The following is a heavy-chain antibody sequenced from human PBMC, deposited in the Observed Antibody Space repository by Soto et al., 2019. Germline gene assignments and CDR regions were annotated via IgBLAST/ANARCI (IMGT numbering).Heavy chain of an antibody. Sequence: PGGSLRLSCAASGFTFSNYAMNWVRQAPGKGLQWVSSISGSGGSTYYADSAKGRFTISRDNSKNTLYLQMNSLRAEDTAVYYCAKGKTNYDILTGSDYWGQGTLVTVSS. CDR2: ISGSGGST. CDR1: GFTFSNYA. J-gene: IGHJ4*02. V-gene: IGHV3-23*01. D-gene: IGHD3-9*01. CDR3: AKGKTNYDILTGSDY.